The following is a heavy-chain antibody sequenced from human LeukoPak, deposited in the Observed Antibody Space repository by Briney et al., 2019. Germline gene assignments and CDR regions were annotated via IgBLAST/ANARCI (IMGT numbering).Heavy chain of an antibody. CDR3: ARAEAFERIQRGGFDY. CDR2: IYYSGST. CDR1: GGSISSYY. Sequence: SETLSLTCTVSGGSISSYYWSWIRQPPGKGLEWIGYIYYSGSTNYNPSLKSRVTISVDTSKNQLSLKLSSVTAADTAVYYCARAEAFERIQRGGFDYWGQGTLVTVSS. D-gene: IGHD5-18*01. J-gene: IGHJ4*02. V-gene: IGHV4-59*01.